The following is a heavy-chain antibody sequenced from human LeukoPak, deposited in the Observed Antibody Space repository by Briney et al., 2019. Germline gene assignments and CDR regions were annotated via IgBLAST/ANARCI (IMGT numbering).Heavy chain of an antibody. J-gene: IGHJ4*02. CDR2: VKEDGSVK. V-gene: IGHV3-7*03. CDR1: GFTFTSYW. D-gene: IGHD2-2*01. Sequence: GGSLRLSCAASGFTFTSYWMSWLRQTPGKGLEWMANVKEDGSVKSYVDSVQGRFIISRDNAKNTLYLQMNSLRAEDTALYYCARIVVGVTGNDYWGQGTLVTVSS. CDR3: ARIVVGVTGNDY.